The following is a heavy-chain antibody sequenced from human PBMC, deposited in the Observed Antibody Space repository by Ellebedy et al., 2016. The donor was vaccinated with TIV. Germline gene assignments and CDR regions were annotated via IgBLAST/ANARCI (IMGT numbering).Heavy chain of an antibody. CDR3: AKDFSDITIFSRAFDV. J-gene: IGHJ3*01. D-gene: IGHD3-3*01. CDR1: GFMLNNYA. Sequence: GESLKISCALSGFMLNNYAVSWVRQAPGRGLEWVSTVSGTGGSTFYADSVKGRFTASRDNRDNSNNTVFLQLDNLRAEDTATYYCAKDFSDITIFSRAFDVWGQGTMVTVSS. CDR2: VSGTGGST. V-gene: IGHV3-23*01.